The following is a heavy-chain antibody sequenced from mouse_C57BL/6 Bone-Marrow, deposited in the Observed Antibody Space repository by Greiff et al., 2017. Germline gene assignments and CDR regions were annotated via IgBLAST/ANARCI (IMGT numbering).Heavy chain of an antibody. CDR1: GYTFTDYY. J-gene: IGHJ3*01. CDR2: INPNNGGT. CDR3: AYILAY. V-gene: IGHV1-26*01. Sequence: VQLQQPGPELVKPGASVKISCKASGYTFTDYYMNWVKQSHGQSLEWIGDINPNNGGTSYNQKFKGKATLTVDKSSSTAYMELRRLTSEDSAVCYCAYILAYWGQGTLVTVSA. D-gene: IGHD1-3*01.